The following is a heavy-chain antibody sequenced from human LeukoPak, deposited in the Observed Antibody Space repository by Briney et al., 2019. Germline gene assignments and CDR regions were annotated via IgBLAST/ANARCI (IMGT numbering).Heavy chain of an antibody. CDR2: IIPILGTA. V-gene: IGHV1-69*13. J-gene: IGHJ4*02. Sequence: ASVKVSCKSSGGTFSSYAISWVRQAPGQGLEWMGGIIPILGTAKHAQKFQGRVTFTADESTTTVYMELSGLRSEDTAVYYCARGRGVHDSHTYDYFDYWGQGSLVTVSS. D-gene: IGHD3-22*01. CDR1: GGTFSSYA. CDR3: ARGRGVHDSHTYDYFDY.